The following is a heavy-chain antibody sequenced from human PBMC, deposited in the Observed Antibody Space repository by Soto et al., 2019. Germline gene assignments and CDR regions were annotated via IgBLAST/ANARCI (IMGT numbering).Heavy chain of an antibody. V-gene: IGHV1-18*04. J-gene: IGHJ3*02. CDR1: GYTFTSYG. Sequence: ASVKVSCKASGYTFTSYGISWVRQAPGQGLEWMGWISAYNGNTNYAQKLQGRVTMTTDTSTSTAYMELRSLRSDDTAVYYCAVDYYDSSGWKLDALDIWGQGAMVNISS. CDR3: AVDYYDSSGWKLDALDI. CDR2: ISAYNGNT. D-gene: IGHD3-22*01.